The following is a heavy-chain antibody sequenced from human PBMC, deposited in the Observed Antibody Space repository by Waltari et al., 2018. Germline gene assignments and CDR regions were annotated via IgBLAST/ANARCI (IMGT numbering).Heavy chain of an antibody. CDR3: TTDLLIKERLREKRMDV. CDR1: GGSISSGSYY. V-gene: IGHV3-15*01. CDR2: IKSKTDGGTT. Sequence: VQLQESGPGLVKPSQTLSLTCTVSGGSISSGSYYWSWIRQPAGKGLEWVGRIKSKTDGGTTDYAAPVKGRFTISRDDSKNTLYLQMNSLKTEDTAVYYCTTDLLIKERLREKRMDVWGKGTTVTVSS. J-gene: IGHJ6*04.